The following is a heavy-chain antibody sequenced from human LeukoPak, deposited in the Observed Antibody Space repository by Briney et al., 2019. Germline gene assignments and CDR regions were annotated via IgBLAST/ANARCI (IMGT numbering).Heavy chain of an antibody. CDR3: AKGSSGYFADL. V-gene: IGHV3-23*01. CDR2: ISNDGGGT. D-gene: IGHD3-22*01. Sequence: GGSLRLSCTASGFIFNNFGLMWVRQAPGKGLEWVSAISNDGGGTTYADFVKGRFTISRDNSKNTLFLQMNSLRAEDAALYYCAKGSSGYFADLWGQGTLVTVSS. CDR1: GFIFNNFG. J-gene: IGHJ5*02.